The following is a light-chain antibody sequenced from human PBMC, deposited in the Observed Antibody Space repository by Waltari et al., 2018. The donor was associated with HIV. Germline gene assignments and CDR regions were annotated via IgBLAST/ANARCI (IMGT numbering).Light chain of an antibody. Sequence: QSALTQPRSVSGSPGQSVTISCTGTSTDVGEYNYVSWYQQHPGKVPIRMSSSVTQRPSGVPDRFSGAKSGNAASLTISGLQAEDEAYYYCCSYAGTYTLIFGGGTKVTVL. CDR2: SVT. V-gene: IGLV2-11*01. J-gene: IGLJ2*01. CDR3: CSYAGTYTLI. CDR1: STDVGEYNY.